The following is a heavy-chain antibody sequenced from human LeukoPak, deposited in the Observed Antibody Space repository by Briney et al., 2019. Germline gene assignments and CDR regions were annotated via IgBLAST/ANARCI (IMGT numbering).Heavy chain of an antibody. Sequence: ASVKVSCKASGYTFTGYYLHWVRQAPGQGPEWMGCINPNSGGTNYARRFQGRVTMTRDTSTSTVYMELSSLRSEDTAIYYCARGQYYYDSSGYHDAFDIWGQGTMVTVSS. J-gene: IGHJ3*02. CDR3: ARGQYYYDSSGYHDAFDI. CDR1: GYTFTGYY. V-gene: IGHV1-2*02. D-gene: IGHD3-22*01. CDR2: INPNSGGT.